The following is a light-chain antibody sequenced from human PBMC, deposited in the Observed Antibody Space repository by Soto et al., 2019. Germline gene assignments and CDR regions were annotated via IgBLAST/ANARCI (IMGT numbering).Light chain of an antibody. J-gene: IGLJ1*01. Sequence: QAALTQPASVSGSPGQSITISCTGTSSDVGGYNYVSWYQQHPGKAPKFIIYDVSNRPSGVSNRFSGSKSGNTASLTISGLQAEDEADYYSFSCRSSSARYVFGTGTKVTVL. CDR1: SSDVGGYNY. CDR3: FSCRSSSARYV. CDR2: DVS. V-gene: IGLV2-14*03.